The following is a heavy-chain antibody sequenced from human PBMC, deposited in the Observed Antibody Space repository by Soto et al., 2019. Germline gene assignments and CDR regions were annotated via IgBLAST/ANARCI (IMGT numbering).Heavy chain of an antibody. CDR2: IIPILGTG. V-gene: IGHV1-69*08. CDR1: VGTFTSAT. J-gene: IGHJ6*03. CDR3: AREEGSYNMWTFPIYYMDV. D-gene: IGHD3-10*01. Sequence: QVQLVQSGPEVKKSGSSVKVSCKLSVGTFTSATISWLRQAPGQGLEWMGRIIPILGTGHYAQTFQSRVTITEDKSTNTGYMELSSVTSEDTAVYYCAREEGSYNMWTFPIYYMDVWGNGTTVTVSS.